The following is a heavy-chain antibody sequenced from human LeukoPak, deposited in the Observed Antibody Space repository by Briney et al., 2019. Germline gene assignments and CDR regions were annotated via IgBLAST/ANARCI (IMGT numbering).Heavy chain of an antibody. D-gene: IGHD3-22*01. V-gene: IGHV3-30*04. Sequence: PGRSLRLSCAASGFTFINNAMHWVRQAPGKGLECVAVISNDGSDKYYADSVKGRFIISRDNSENTLYLQMNSLRAEDTAVYYCARGTYYYDTSGYYSGGLGYWGQGTLVTVSS. CDR3: ARGTYYYDTSGYYSGGLGY. J-gene: IGHJ4*02. CDR2: ISNDGSDK. CDR1: GFTFINNA.